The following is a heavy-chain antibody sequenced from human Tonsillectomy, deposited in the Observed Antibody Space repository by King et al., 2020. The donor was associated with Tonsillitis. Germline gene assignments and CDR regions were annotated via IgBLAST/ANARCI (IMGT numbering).Heavy chain of an antibody. CDR3: AKASRGSWLRFGRYFDL. D-gene: IGHD5-12*01. CDR2: ISGSGGST. J-gene: IGHJ2*01. Sequence: VQLVQSGGGLVQPGGSLRLSCAASGFTFSSYAMSWVRQAPGKGLAWVSAISGSGGSTYYADSVKGRFTISRDNSKNKLYLQMNSLRAEDTAVYYCAKASRGSWLRFGRYFDLWGRGTLVTVSS. CDR1: GFTFSSYA. V-gene: IGHV3-23*04.